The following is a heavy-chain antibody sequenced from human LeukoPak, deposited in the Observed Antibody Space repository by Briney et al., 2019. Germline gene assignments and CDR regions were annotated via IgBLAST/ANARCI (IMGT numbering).Heavy chain of an antibody. Sequence: AGGSLRLSCAASGVTFSNVWMNWVRQAPGKGLEWVGRIKSTVDGGTTDYAAPVKGRFTVSRDDSKKTLYLQMNSLKIEDTAVYYCTTGGNVIVTDTRAFDIWGQGTMVTVSS. V-gene: IGHV3-15*07. CDR3: TTGGNVIVTDTRAFDI. J-gene: IGHJ3*02. CDR2: IKSTVDGGTT. D-gene: IGHD2/OR15-2a*01. CDR1: GVTFSNVW.